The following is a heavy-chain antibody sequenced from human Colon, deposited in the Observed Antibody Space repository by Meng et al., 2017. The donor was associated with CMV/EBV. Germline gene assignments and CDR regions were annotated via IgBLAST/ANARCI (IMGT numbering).Heavy chain of an antibody. CDR3: ARGLYGSGRHQIDY. J-gene: IGHJ4*02. Sequence: QGRLLQCGAGLLKPSETLSLSCAVDGGSFSGYYWSWMRQPPGKGLEWIGEINHSGSTNYNPSLKSRVTISVDTSKNQFSLKLSSVTAADTAVYYCARGLYGSGRHQIDYWGQGTLVTVSS. CDR1: GGSFSGYY. CDR2: INHSGST. D-gene: IGHD3-10*01. V-gene: IGHV4-34*01.